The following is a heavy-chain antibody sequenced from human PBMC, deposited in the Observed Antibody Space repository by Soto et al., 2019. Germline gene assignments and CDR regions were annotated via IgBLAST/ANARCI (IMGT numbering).Heavy chain of an antibody. V-gene: IGHV4-59*01. Sequence: LSLTCTVSGGSISSYYWSRIRQPPGKGLEWIGYIYYSGSTNYNPSLKSRVTISVDTSKNQFSLKLSSVTAADTAVYYCARDRGLYYYDSSGFWFDPWGQGTLVTVSS. J-gene: IGHJ5*02. CDR2: IYYSGST. CDR3: ARDRGLYYYDSSGFWFDP. CDR1: GGSISSYY. D-gene: IGHD3-22*01.